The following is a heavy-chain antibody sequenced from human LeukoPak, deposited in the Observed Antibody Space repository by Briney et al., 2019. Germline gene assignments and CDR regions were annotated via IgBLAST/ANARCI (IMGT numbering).Heavy chain of an antibody. Sequence: GGSLRLSCAASGFTFSSYSMTWVRQAPGKGLEWVSSISSSSSYIYYADSVKGRFTISRDNAKNSLYLQMNSLRAEDTAVYYCAKYMYGNYYYGMDVWGQGTTVTVSS. D-gene: IGHD2-8*01. V-gene: IGHV3-21*04. J-gene: IGHJ6*02. CDR1: GFTFSSYS. CDR2: ISSSSSYI. CDR3: AKYMYGNYYYGMDV.